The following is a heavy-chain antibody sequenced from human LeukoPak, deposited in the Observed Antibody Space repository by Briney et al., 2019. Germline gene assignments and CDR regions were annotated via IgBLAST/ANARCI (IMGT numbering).Heavy chain of an antibody. J-gene: IGHJ4*02. D-gene: IGHD1-26*01. CDR2: IKPDGGEK. CDR3: ARVVGAIRTGYADY. CDR1: GFTFSSYM. Sequence: GGSLRLSCAASGFTFSSYMMTWVRQAPGKGLEWVANIKPDGGEKFYVDSVRGRFTISRDNAKNSLYLQMNSLRAEDTAVYYCARVVGAIRTGYADYWGQGILVTVSS. V-gene: IGHV3-7*01.